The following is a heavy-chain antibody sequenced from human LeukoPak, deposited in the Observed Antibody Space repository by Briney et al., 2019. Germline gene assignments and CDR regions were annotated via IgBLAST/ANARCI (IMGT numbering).Heavy chain of an antibody. CDR2: IYPGDSDT. CDR1: GYSFTSYW. J-gene: IGHJ4*02. V-gene: IGHV5-51*01. CDR3: ARQIDYDSGGDYLYYFDY. Sequence: GESLKISRKGSGYSFTSYWIGWVRQMPGKGLEWMGIIYPGDSDTRYSPSFQGQVTISADKSISTAYLQWSSLKASDTAMYYCARQIDYDSGGDYLYYFDYWGQGTLVTVSS. D-gene: IGHD3-22*01.